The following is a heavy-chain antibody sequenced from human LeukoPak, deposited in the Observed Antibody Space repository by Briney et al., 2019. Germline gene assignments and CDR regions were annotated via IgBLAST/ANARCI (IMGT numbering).Heavy chain of an antibody. V-gene: IGHV5-51*01. D-gene: IGHD1-26*01. CDR1: GYSFSSYW. CDR2: IDPGDSDT. CDR3: ARRYSGSYSAFDI. J-gene: IGHJ3*02. Sequence: GESLKISXKGSGYSFSSYWIGWVRQMPGKGLEWMGIIDPGDSDTRYSPSFQGQVTISADKSISTAYLQWSSLKASDTAMYYCARRYSGSYSAFDIWGQGTMVTVSS.